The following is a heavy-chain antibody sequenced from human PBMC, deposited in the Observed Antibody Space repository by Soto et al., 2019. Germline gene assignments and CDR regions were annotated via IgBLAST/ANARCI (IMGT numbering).Heavy chain of an antibody. CDR3: AKDQGAGGQLEAYY. J-gene: IGHJ4*02. Sequence: EVQLLESGGGLVQPGGSLRLSCAASGFTFSSYAMSWVRQAPGKGLEWVSAICGSGGSTYYADSVKGRFTISRDNSKNTLYLQMNSLRAEDTAVYYCAKDQGAGGQLEAYYWGQGTLVTVSS. CDR2: ICGSGGST. D-gene: IGHD6-6*01. V-gene: IGHV3-23*01. CDR1: GFTFSSYA.